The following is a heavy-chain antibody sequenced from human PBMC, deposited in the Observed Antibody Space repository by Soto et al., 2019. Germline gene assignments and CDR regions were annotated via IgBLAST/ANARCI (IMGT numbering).Heavy chain of an antibody. D-gene: IGHD3-3*01. Sequence: EVQLLESGGGLVQPGGSLRLSCAASGFTFSSYAMSWVRQAPGKGLEWVSAISGSGGSTYYADSVKGRFTISRDNSKNTLYLQMNSLRAEDTAVYYCAKDFGYYDFWSGSHGMDVWGQGTTVTVSS. CDR2: ISGSGGST. V-gene: IGHV3-23*01. CDR1: GFTFSSYA. CDR3: AKDFGYYDFWSGSHGMDV. J-gene: IGHJ6*02.